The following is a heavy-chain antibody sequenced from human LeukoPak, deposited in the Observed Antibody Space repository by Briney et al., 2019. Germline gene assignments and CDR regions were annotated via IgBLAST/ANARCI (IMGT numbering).Heavy chain of an antibody. J-gene: IGHJ4*02. CDR1: GDTLTGYY. CDR3: ARNRDGYNDY. CDR2: INPNSGGT. V-gene: IGHV1-2*02. D-gene: IGHD5-12*01. Sequence: ASVKVSCKASGDTLTGYYIHWVRQAPGQGLEWMGWINPNSGGTNYAQKFQGRVTMTRDTSISTAYMELSRLRSDDTAVYYCARNRDGYNDYWGQGTLVTVSS.